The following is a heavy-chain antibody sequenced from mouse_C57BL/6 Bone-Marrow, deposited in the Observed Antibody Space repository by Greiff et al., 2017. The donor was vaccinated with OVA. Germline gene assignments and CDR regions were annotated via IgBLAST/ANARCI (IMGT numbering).Heavy chain of an antibody. J-gene: IGHJ3*01. V-gene: IGHV1-31*01. CDR1: GYSFTGYY. CDR3: APYYSNWGFAY. CDR2: IYPYNGVS. D-gene: IGHD2-5*01. Sequence: EVKLQESGPELVKPGASVKISCKASGYSFTGYYMHWVKQSHGHILDWIGYIYPYNGVSSYNQKFKGKATLTVDKSSSTAYMELRSLTSEDSAVDYCAPYYSNWGFAYWGQGTLVTVSA.